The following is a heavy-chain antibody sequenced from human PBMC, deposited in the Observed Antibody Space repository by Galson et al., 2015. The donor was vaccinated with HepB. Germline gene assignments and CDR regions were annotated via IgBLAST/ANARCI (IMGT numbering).Heavy chain of an antibody. CDR3: ARSPSSEATIFGVVTAYYYYFMDV. D-gene: IGHD3-3*01. Sequence: LSLTCTVSGGSVSTYYWSWIRQPPGKGLEWIGYIYYSGSTNYNPSLKSRVTISVDTSKNQFSLKLSSVTSADTAVYYCARSPSSEATIFGVVTAYYYYFMDVWGKGTTVTVSS. CDR1: GGSVSTYY. V-gene: IGHV4-59*02. CDR2: IYYSGST. J-gene: IGHJ6*03.